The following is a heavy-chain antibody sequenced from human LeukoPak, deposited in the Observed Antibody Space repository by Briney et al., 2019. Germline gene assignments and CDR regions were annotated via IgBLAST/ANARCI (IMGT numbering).Heavy chain of an antibody. J-gene: IGHJ4*02. CDR2: IYSGGNT. CDR3: ARGTYGSGSYSYYFDY. D-gene: IGHD3-10*01. Sequence: PGGSLRLSCAASGFTVSSNYMSWVRQTPGKGLEWVSVIYSGGNTYYADSVKGRFTISRDNSKNTLYLQMNSLRAEDTAVYYCARGTYGSGSYSYYFDYWGQGTLVTVSS. CDR1: GFTVSSNY. V-gene: IGHV3-66*01.